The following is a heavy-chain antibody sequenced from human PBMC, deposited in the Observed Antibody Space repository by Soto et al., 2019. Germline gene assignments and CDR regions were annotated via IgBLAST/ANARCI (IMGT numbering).Heavy chain of an antibody. Sequence: QEQLVETGGGVAQPGRSLRLSCVAFGFTFSGYVMHWVRQAPGKGLEWVAVIRYDGTNKYYADSVKGRFTISRDNSKNTLYLQMDSLRAEDTAVYYCGGGPYYDFWSASSIDHWGQGTLVTVSS. V-gene: IGHV3-33*01. CDR3: GGGPYYDFWSASSIDH. CDR2: IRYDGTNK. CDR1: GFTFSGYV. D-gene: IGHD3-3*01. J-gene: IGHJ4*02.